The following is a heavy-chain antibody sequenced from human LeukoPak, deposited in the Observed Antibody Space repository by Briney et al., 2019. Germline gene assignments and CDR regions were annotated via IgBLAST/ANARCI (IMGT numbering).Heavy chain of an antibody. J-gene: IGHJ4*02. CDR2: ISSSSSYI. Sequence: PGGSLRLSCAASGFTFSSYSMNWVRQAPGKGLEWVSSISSSSSYIYYADSVKGRFTISRDNAKNSLYLQMNSLRAGDTAVYYCARGEGSGHPGGYWGQGTLVTVSS. V-gene: IGHV3-21*01. CDR1: GFTFSSYS. CDR3: ARGEGSGHPGGY. D-gene: IGHD6-19*01.